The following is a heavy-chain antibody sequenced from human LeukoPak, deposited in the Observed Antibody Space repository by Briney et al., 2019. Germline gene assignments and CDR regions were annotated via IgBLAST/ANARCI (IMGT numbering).Heavy chain of an antibody. Sequence: GGSLRLSCAASGFTLSSYAMSWVRQAPGKGLEWVSGISWNSGSIDYADSVKGRFTISRDNAKNSLYLQMNSLRAEDTAVYYCAREPYYYDSSGYHNLFDYWGQGTLVTVSS. CDR2: ISWNSGSI. V-gene: IGHV3-48*04. J-gene: IGHJ4*02. CDR1: GFTLSSYA. CDR3: AREPYYYDSSGYHNLFDY. D-gene: IGHD3-22*01.